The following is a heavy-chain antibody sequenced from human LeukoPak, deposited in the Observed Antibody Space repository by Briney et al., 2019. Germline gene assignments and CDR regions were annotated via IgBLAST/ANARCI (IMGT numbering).Heavy chain of an antibody. J-gene: IGHJ4*02. CDR2: IKSKTDGGTT. CDR3: TTDFQAVIFGVVA. D-gene: IGHD3-3*01. V-gene: IGHV3-15*01. CDR1: GFTFSNAW. Sequence: PGGSLRLSCAASGFTFSNAWMSWVRQAPGKGLEWVGRIKSKTDGGTTDYAAPVKGRFTISRDDSKNTLYLQMNSLKTEDTAVYYCTTDFQAVIFGVVAWGQGTLVTVSS.